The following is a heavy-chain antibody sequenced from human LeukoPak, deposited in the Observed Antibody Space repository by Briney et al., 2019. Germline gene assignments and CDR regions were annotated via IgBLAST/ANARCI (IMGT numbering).Heavy chain of an antibody. CDR2: TYYRSQWYN. CDR1: GDSVSRKSAA. J-gene: IGHJ3*02. V-gene: IGHV6-1*01. CDR3: ARGAVGQHRSKGDVFDI. D-gene: IGHD1-1*01. Sequence: SQTLSLTSAISGDSVSRKSAAWYWIRQSPSRGLEWLGRTYYRSQWYNDDAVSLKSRITINQDTYKNHFSLHLNAVTPEDTAVYYCARGAVGQHRSKGDVFDIWGQGTMVTVSS.